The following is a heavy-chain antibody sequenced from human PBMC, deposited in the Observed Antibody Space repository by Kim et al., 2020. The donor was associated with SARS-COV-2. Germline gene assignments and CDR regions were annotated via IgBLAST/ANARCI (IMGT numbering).Heavy chain of an antibody. Sequence: SETLSLPCTVSGGSISSYYWSWIRQPPGKGLEWIGYIYYSGSTNYNPSLKSRVTISVDTSKNQFSLKLSSVTAADTAVYYCAKGYCSGGSCYYPGPWGQGTLVTVSS. CDR3: AKGYCSGGSCYYPGP. D-gene: IGHD2-15*01. CDR2: IYYSGST. CDR1: GGSISSYY. V-gene: IGHV4-59*01. J-gene: IGHJ4*02.